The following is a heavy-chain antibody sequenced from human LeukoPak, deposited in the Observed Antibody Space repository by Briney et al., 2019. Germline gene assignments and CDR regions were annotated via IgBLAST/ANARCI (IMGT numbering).Heavy chain of an antibody. V-gene: IGHV1-2*02. CDR1: GYTFTGYY. CDR2: INPNNGAT. CDR3: ARDYPGGAFDI. J-gene: IGHJ3*02. Sequence: ASVKVSCNTSGYTFTGYYIHWVRQAPGRGLEWMGWINPNNGATSYAQNFQGRVTMTRDTSISTAYVEVTRLTSDDTAVYYCARDYPGGAFDIWGQGTVVTVSS.